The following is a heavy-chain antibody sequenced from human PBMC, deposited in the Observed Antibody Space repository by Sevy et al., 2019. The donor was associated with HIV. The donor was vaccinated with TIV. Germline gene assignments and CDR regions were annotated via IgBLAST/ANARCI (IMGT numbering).Heavy chain of an antibody. CDR3: AKGFCSGATCPRDYYYYGMDV. CDR1: EFTFSSYA. V-gene: IGHV3-23*01. Sequence: GGSLRLSCSASEFTFSSYAMSWVRQAPGKGLEWVSCISGSGRFTYYADFVEGRFIISRDNSKNTLSVQMNSLRAEDTAVYYCAKGFCSGATCPRDYYYYGMDVWGQGTTVTVSS. CDR2: ISGSGRFT. D-gene: IGHD2-15*01. J-gene: IGHJ6*02.